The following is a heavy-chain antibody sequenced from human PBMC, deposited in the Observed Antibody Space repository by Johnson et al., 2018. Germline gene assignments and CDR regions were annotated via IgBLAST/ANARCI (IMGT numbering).Heavy chain of an antibody. CDR2: IYYSGST. Sequence: QVQLQESGPGLVKPSETLSLTCTVSGGSFTSYYWSWIRQPPGKGLEWIGYIYYSGSTNYNPSLKRLVTKSIDTSKNHFSLKLSPVTAADTAVYYCARHDSSGYNPWGQGTLVTVSS. J-gene: IGHJ5*02. V-gene: IGHV4-59*01. D-gene: IGHD3-22*01. CDR1: GGSFTSYY. CDR3: ARHDSSGYNP.